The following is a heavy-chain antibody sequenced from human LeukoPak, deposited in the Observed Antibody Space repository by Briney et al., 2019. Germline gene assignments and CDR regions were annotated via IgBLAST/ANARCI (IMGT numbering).Heavy chain of an antibody. J-gene: IGHJ4*02. V-gene: IGHV7-4-1*04. CDR2: INTKTGNP. CDR3: ARDHDFLSGHSRRDFDY. Sequence: GASVKVSCKASGYTFNDYTMNWVRQAPGQGLEWMGWINTKTGNPTYAQGFTGRFVFSLDTPVSVAYLQINGLEADDTAMYYCARDHDFLSGHSRRDFDYWGQGTLVTVSS. D-gene: IGHD3-3*01. CDR1: GYTFNDYT.